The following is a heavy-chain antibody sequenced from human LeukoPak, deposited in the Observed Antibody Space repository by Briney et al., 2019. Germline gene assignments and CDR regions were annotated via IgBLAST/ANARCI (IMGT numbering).Heavy chain of an antibody. CDR1: GFTVSSNY. J-gene: IGHJ6*02. D-gene: IGHD6-13*01. Sequence: GGSLRLSGAASGFTVSSNYMSWVRQAPGKGLEWVSVIYSGGSTYYADSVKGRFTISRDNSKNTLYLQMNSLRAEDTAVYYCARLSSSWEYYYYGMDVWGQGTTVTVSS. CDR3: ARLSSSWEYYYYGMDV. V-gene: IGHV3-53*01. CDR2: IYSGGST.